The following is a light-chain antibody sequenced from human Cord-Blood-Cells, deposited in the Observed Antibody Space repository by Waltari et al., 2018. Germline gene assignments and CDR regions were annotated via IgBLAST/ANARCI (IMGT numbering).Light chain of an antibody. CDR2: DAS. CDR1: QSVRSY. Sequence: EIVLTQSPATLSLSPGERATLSCRASQSVRSYLAWYQQKPGQAPRLLIYDASNRATGITARFSGSGSGTDFTLTISSLEPEDFAVYYCQQRSNWPLFTFGPGTKVDIK. CDR3: QQRSNWPLFT. J-gene: IGKJ3*01. V-gene: IGKV3-11*01.